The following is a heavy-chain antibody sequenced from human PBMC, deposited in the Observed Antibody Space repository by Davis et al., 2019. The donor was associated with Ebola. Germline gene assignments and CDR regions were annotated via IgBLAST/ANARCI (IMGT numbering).Heavy chain of an antibody. D-gene: IGHD3-3*01. Sequence: GESLKISCAASGFTFSSYAMSWVRQAPGKGLEWVSAISGSGGSTYYADSVKGRFTISRDNSKTTLYLQMNSLRAEDTAVYYCAKASNDFWSGYYVRQPPFDYWGQGTLVTVSS. J-gene: IGHJ4*02. V-gene: IGHV3-23*01. CDR1: GFTFSSYA. CDR3: AKASNDFWSGYYVRQPPFDY. CDR2: ISGSGGST.